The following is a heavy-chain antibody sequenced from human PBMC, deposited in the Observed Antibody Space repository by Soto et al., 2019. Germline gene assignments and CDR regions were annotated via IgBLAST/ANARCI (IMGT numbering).Heavy chain of an antibody. CDR2: IYYSGST. CDR1: GGSISSGDYY. CDR3: ASSEGGYSYGDGADFDY. V-gene: IGHV4-30-4*01. D-gene: IGHD5-18*01. Sequence: QVQLQESGPGLVKPSQTLSLTCTVSGGSISSGDYYWSWIRQPPGKGLEWIGYIYYSGSTYYNPSLKSRVTISVDTSKNQFSLKLSSVTAADTAVYYCASSEGGYSYGDGADFDYWGQGTLFTVSS. J-gene: IGHJ4*02.